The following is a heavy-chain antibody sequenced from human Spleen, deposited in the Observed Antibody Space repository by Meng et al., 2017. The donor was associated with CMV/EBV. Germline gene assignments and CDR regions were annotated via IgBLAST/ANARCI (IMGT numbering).Heavy chain of an antibody. V-gene: IGHV4-38-2*01. CDR2: INDSGST. CDR1: GHSISSDYF. D-gene: IGHD2/OR15-2a*01. Sequence: GSLRLSCRVSGHSISSDYFWGWVRQPPGKGLEWIGINDSGSTYYNSSLKSRVAISVDTSKNQISLKLTSVTAADTAMYYCARTSYCNTIACSLLRADYYYGVDVWGQGTTVTVSS. J-gene: IGHJ6*02. CDR3: ARTSYCNTIACSLLRADYYYGVDV.